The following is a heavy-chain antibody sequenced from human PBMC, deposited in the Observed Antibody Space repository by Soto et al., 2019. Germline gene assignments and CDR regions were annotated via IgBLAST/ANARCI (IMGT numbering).Heavy chain of an antibody. D-gene: IGHD3-16*01. V-gene: IGHV5-51*01. J-gene: IGHJ4*02. CDR1: GYSFTSDW. CDR2: IYPGDSDT. Sequence: GASLKISRKGSGYSFTSDWIAAVRQMPGKGLEYMEIIYPGDSDTRYSPSFQGQVTISADKSTSTAYVQWSSLKASDTDMYYCARRATYYHYFDYWGQGTLVTVSS. CDR3: ARRATYYHYFDY.